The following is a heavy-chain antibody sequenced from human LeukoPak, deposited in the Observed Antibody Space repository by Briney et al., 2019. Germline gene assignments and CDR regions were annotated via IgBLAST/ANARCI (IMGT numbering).Heavy chain of an antibody. V-gene: IGHV4-4*02. CDR2: IYYSGST. CDR3: ARVGLKTGYSSRYFDY. J-gene: IGHJ4*02. D-gene: IGHD6-13*01. CDR1: GGSISSSNW. Sequence: PSETLSLTCAVSGGSISSSNWWSWVRQPPGKGLEWIGEIYYSGSTNYNPSLKSRVTISVDKSKNQFSLKLSSVTAADTAVYYCARVGLKTGYSSRYFDYWGQGTLVTVSS.